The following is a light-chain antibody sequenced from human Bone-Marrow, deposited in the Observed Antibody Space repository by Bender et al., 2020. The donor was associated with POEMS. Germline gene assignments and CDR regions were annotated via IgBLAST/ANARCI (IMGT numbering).Light chain of an antibody. CDR3: AAWGGSLDGWV. CDR1: SSNIGTNP. V-gene: IGLV1-44*01. J-gene: IGLJ3*02. Sequence: QSVLTQPPSASGTPGQRVTIPCSGSSSNIGTNPVNWYQQLPGTAPKLLIYINNQRPSGVPDRFSGSTSGTSASLAVSGLQSGDGADYYCAAWGGSLDGWVFGGGTKLTVL. CDR2: INN.